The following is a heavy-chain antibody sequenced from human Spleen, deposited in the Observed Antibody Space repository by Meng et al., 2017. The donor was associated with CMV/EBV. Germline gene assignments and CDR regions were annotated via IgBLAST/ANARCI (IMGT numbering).Heavy chain of an antibody. CDR1: GDSVNSGGFY. CDR2: IYHARTT. Sequence: SGDSVNSGGFYWGWIRQHPGKGLEWIGYIYHARTTSYTPSLKSRVSISVDTSKNQFSLKLSSMTAADTAVYYCAKAQYHYDSTAFFEHWGQGALVTVSS. V-gene: IGHV4-31*02. CDR3: AKAQYHYDSTAFFEH. D-gene: IGHD3-22*01. J-gene: IGHJ4*02.